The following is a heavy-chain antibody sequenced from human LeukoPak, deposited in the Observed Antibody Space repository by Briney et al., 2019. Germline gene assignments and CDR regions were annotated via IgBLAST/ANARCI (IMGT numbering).Heavy chain of an antibody. CDR3: ARGRGVVIHNWFDP. CDR2: MNPNSGNT. Sequence: GASVKVSCKASGYTFTSYDINWVRQATGQGLEWMGWMNPNSGNTGYAQKFQGRVTMTRNTSISTAYMELSSLRSEDTAVYYCARGRGVVIHNWFDPWGQGTLVTVSS. CDR1: GYTFTSYD. J-gene: IGHJ5*02. V-gene: IGHV1-8*01.